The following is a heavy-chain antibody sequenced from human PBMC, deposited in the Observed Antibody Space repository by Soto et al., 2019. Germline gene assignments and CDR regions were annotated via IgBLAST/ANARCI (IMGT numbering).Heavy chain of an antibody. CDR3: AKEPVYDILTGSFPPMDV. V-gene: IGHV3-23*01. CDR1: GFTFSSYA. CDR2: ISGSGRST. J-gene: IGHJ6*04. D-gene: IGHD3-9*01. Sequence: GGSLRLSCAASGFTFSSYAMSWVRQAPGKGLEWVSAISGSGRSTYYADSVKGRFTISRDNSKNTLYLQMNSLRAEDTAVYYCAKEPVYDILTGSFPPMDVWGKGTTVTVSS.